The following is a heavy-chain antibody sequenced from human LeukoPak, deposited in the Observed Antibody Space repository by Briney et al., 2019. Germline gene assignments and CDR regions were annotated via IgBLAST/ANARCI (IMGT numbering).Heavy chain of an antibody. D-gene: IGHD1-26*01. CDR1: GFTVSSND. CDR2: ITYSSSHT. CDR3: ARDPYSGGYYAYYYYYMDV. V-gene: IGHV3-21*01. J-gene: IGHJ6*03. Sequence: GGSLRLSCAASGFTVSSNDMSWVRQAPGKGLEWVSSITYSSSHTYYADSVKGRFTISRDNAKNSLYLQLDSLRDEDTAVYYCARDPYSGGYYAYYYYYMDVWGTGTTVTVSS.